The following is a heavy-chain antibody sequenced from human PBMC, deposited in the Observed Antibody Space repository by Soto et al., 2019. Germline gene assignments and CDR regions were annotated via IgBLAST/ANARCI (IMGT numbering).Heavy chain of an antibody. CDR3: AKDPNSSGWYGYYYYYYMDV. Sequence: PGGSLRLFCAAPGFTFSSYGMHWVRQAPGKGLEWVAVISYDGSNKYYADSVKGRFTISRDNSKNTLYLQMNSLRAEDTAVYYCAKDPNSSGWYGYYYYYYMDVWGKGTTVTVSS. D-gene: IGHD6-19*01. J-gene: IGHJ6*03. CDR2: ISYDGSNK. V-gene: IGHV3-30*18. CDR1: GFTFSSYG.